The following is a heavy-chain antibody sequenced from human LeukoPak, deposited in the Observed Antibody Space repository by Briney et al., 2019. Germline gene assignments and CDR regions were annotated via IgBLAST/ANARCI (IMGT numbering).Heavy chain of an antibody. D-gene: IGHD6-6*01. Sequence: SETLSLTCAVYGGSFSGYYWSWIRQPPGKGLEWIEEINHSGSTNYNPSLKSRVTISVDTSKNQFSLKLSSVTAADTAVYYCASPRIAARRNYYYGMDVWGQGTTVTVSS. CDR2: INHSGST. J-gene: IGHJ6*02. V-gene: IGHV4-34*01. CDR3: ASPRIAARRNYYYGMDV. CDR1: GGSFSGYY.